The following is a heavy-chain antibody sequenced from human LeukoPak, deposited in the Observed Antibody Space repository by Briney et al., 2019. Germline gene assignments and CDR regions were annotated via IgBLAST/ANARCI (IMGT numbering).Heavy chain of an antibody. CDR2: IYYSGST. J-gene: IGHJ4*02. CDR1: GGSISSYY. CDR3: ARESGGGAGGVDY. D-gene: IGHD3-16*01. V-gene: IGHV4-59*01. Sequence: YPSETLSLTCTVSGGSISSYYWSWIRQPPGKGLEWIGYIYYSGSTNYNPSLKSRVTISVDTSKNQFSLKLSSVTAADTAVYYCARESGGGAGGVDYWGQGTLVTVSS.